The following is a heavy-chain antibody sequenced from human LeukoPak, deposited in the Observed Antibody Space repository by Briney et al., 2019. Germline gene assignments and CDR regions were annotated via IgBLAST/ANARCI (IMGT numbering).Heavy chain of an antibody. CDR2: ISAYNGKT. V-gene: IGHV1-18*01. Sequence: ASVKVSCKASGYTFTDYGFNWVRQAPGQGLEWMGWISAYNGKTNYTQNLQGRVTMTTDTSTSTAYMELRSLRSDDTAVYYCARDIVVVPAAIGGYFDYWGQGTLVTVSS. D-gene: IGHD2-2*01. J-gene: IGHJ4*02. CDR3: ARDIVVVPAAIGGYFDY. CDR1: GYTFTDYG.